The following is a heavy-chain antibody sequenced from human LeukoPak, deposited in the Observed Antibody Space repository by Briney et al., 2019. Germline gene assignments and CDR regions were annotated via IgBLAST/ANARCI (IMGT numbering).Heavy chain of an antibody. CDR2: ISSSGSTR. Sequence: PGGSLRLSCAASGFTFSSYSMNWVRQAPGKGLEWVSYISSSGSTRYYADSVKGRFTISRDNAKNSLYLQMNSLRAEDTAVYYCAREGVTVVTRYLDYWGQGTLVTVSS. CDR3: AREGVTVVTRYLDY. J-gene: IGHJ4*02. D-gene: IGHD4-23*01. CDR1: GFTFSSYS. V-gene: IGHV3-48*04.